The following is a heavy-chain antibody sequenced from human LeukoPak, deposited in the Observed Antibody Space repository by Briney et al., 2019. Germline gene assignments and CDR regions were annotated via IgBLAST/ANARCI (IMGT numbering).Heavy chain of an antibody. CDR1: GFTFSSYW. D-gene: IGHD3-3*01. J-gene: IGHJ6*03. V-gene: IGHV3-74*01. Sequence: GGSLRLSCAASGFTFSSYWMHWVRHAPGKGLVWVSRINSDGSSTSYADSVKGRFTISRDNAKNTLYLQMNSLRAEDTAVYYCAREARDVSYYDFWSGYLRNYYYYYMDVWGKGTTVPVSS. CDR2: INSDGSST. CDR3: AREARDVSYYDFWSGYLRNYYYYYMDV.